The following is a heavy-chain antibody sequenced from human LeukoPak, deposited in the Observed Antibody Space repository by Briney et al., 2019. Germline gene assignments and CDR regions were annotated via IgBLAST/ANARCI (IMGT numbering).Heavy chain of an antibody. CDR1: GYTFTSYG. V-gene: IGHV1-8*03. CDR2: MNPHSGNT. Sequence: ASVKVSCKASGYTFTSYGISWVRQAAGQGLEWMGWMNPHSGNTGYAQKFLGRITLTRNTSTSMAYMELTSLKSEDTAVYYCARGRRDVFDIWGQGTTVTVS. CDR3: ARGRRDVFDI. J-gene: IGHJ3*02.